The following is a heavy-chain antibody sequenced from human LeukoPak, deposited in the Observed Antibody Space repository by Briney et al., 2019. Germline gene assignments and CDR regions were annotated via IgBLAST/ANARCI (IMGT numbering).Heavy chain of an antibody. CDR2: IHTTATTI. CDR3: AKWYPGNMDV. CDR1: GFTFNRYE. D-gene: IGHD2-2*01. Sequence: GGSLRLSCAASGFTFNRYEFIWVRQAPGKGLEWVSYIHTTATTIYYADSVKGRFSISRDNAKSSLYLQMNSLRAEDTALYYCAKWYPGNMDVWGKGTTVTVSS. J-gene: IGHJ6*04. V-gene: IGHV3-48*03.